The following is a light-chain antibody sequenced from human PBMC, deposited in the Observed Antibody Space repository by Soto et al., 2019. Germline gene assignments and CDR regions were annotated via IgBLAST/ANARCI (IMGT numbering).Light chain of an antibody. CDR2: GAS. J-gene: IGKJ3*01. CDR3: QQYGSSPLT. Sequence: EIVLTQSPGTLSLSPGERATLSCRASQSVSNNYLTWYQHKPGQAPRLLIYGASSRATGIPDRFSGSGSGTDFTLTISRLEPEDFAVYYCQQYGSSPLTFGPGTKVDIK. V-gene: IGKV3-20*01. CDR1: QSVSNNY.